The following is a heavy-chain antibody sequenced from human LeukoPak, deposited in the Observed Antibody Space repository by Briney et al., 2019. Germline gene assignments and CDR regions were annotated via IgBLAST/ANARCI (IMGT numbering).Heavy chain of an antibody. CDR3: ATDLRPGSGWYYFDY. V-gene: IGHV1-24*01. CDR1: GYTLTELS. J-gene: IGHJ4*02. Sequence: ASVKVSCKVSGYTLTELSMHWVRQAPGKGLEWMGGFDPEDGETIYAQKFQGRVTMTEDTSTGTAYMELSSLRSEDTAVYYCATDLRPGSGWYYFDYWGQGTLVTVSS. CDR2: FDPEDGET. D-gene: IGHD6-19*01.